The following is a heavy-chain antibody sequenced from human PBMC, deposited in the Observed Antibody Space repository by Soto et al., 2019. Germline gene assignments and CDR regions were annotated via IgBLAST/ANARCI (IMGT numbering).Heavy chain of an antibody. CDR2: INPPSDDT. J-gene: IGHJ6*02. D-gene: IGHD5-12*01. CDR1: GYTFTGYY. V-gene: IGHV1-2*02. Sequence: GASVKVSCKASGYTFTGYYMHWVRQAPGQGLEWMGWINPPSDDTDYAQKFQGRVTMTRDTSISTAYMELSRLRSDDTAVYYCARGDIVATMDYYYYGMDVWGQGTTVTVSS. CDR3: ARGDIVATMDYYYYGMDV.